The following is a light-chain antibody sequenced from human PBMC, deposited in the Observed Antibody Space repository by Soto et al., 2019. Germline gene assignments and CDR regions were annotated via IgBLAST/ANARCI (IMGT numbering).Light chain of an antibody. CDR1: SRDVGAYNY. V-gene: IGLV2-8*01. CDR3: NSYAGSNLV. CDR2: EVT. J-gene: IGLJ3*02. Sequence: QSVLTQPPSASGSPGQSVTISCSGTSRDVGAYNYVSWYQQHPGKAPKLMIYEVTKRPSGVPDRFSGSKSGSTASLTVSGLPDEDEDHYCSNSYAGSNLVFGGGTKLTVL.